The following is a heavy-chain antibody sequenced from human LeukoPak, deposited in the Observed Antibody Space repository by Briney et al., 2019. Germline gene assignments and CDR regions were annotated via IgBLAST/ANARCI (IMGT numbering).Heavy chain of an antibody. CDR1: GFTFSPYW. D-gene: IGHD5-12*01. CDR2: INSDGSSR. CDR3: AREDYSGYDFYDY. Sequence: PGGSLRVSCAASGFTFSPYWMYWVRQAPGKGLVWVSLINSDGSSRNYADSVKGRFTISRDNAKNTLYLQMNSLRVEDTAVYYCAREDYSGYDFYDYWGQGSLVTVSS. J-gene: IGHJ4*02. V-gene: IGHV3-74*01.